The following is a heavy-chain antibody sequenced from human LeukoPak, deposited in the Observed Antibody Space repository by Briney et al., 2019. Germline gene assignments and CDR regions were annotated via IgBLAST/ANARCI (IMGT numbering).Heavy chain of an antibody. CDR3: ASLGPGCSSTSCYTGGVY. J-gene: IGHJ4*02. D-gene: IGHD2-2*02. CDR2: ISSSSSYI. Sequence: GGSLRLSCAASGFTFSSYSMNWVRQAPGKGLEWVSSISSSSSYIYYADSVKGRFTISRDNAKNSLYLQMNSLRAADTAVYYFASLGPGCSSTSCYTGGVYWGQGTLVTVSS. V-gene: IGHV3-21*01. CDR1: GFTFSSYS.